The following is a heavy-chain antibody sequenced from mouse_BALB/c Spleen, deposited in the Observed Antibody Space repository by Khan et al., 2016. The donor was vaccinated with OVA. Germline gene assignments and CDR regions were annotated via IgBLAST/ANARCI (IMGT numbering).Heavy chain of an antibody. Sequence: VQLKESGPGLVKPSQSLSLTCTVTGYSITSGYVWNWIRQFPGNKLEWMGYISYSGSTNYNPSLKSRISITRDTSKNQFFLQLNSVTTEDTVTYYCARTARIKYWGQGTTLTVSS. D-gene: IGHD1-2*01. J-gene: IGHJ2*01. CDR1: GYSITSGYV. CDR3: ARTARIKY. CDR2: ISYSGST. V-gene: IGHV3-2*02.